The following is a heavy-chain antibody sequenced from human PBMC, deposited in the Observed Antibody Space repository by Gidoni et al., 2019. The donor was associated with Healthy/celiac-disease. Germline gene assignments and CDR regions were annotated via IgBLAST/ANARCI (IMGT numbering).Heavy chain of an antibody. D-gene: IGHD4-17*01. CDR1: GGSISSSSYY. CDR2: IYYSGST. CDR3: ARLRGNDYGDYPWFDP. V-gene: IGHV4-39*01. Sequence: QLQLQESGPGLVKPSETLSLTCPVSGGSISSSSYYWGWIRQPPGKGLEWIGSIYYSGSTYYNPSLKSRVTISVDTSKNQFSLKLSSVTAADTAVYYCARLRGNDYGDYPWFDPWGQGTLVTVSS. J-gene: IGHJ5*02.